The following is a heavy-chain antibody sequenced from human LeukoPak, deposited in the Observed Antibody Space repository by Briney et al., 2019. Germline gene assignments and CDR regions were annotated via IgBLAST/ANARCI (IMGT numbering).Heavy chain of an antibody. Sequence: GGSLRLSCAASGFTFDDYGMSWVRQAPGKGLEWVSGINWNGGRTGYADSVKGRLTTSRDNAKNSLYLQMNSLRAEDTALYHCARVSRAGNWFDPWGQGTLVTVSS. D-gene: IGHD3-10*01. CDR1: GFTFDDYG. V-gene: IGHV3-20*01. CDR2: INWNGGRT. CDR3: ARVSRAGNWFDP. J-gene: IGHJ5*02.